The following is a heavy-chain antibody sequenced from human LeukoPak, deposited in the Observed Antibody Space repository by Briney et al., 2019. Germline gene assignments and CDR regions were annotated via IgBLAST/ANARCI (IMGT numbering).Heavy chain of an antibody. CDR1: GYTFTSYG. Sequence: GASVKVSCKASGYTFTSYGISWVRQAPGQGLEWMGGIIPIFGTANYAQKFQGRVTITADESTSTAYMELSSLRSEDTAVYYCAREICSGGSCQNWFDPWGQGTLVTVSS. CDR2: IIPIFGTA. V-gene: IGHV1-69*13. CDR3: AREICSGGSCQNWFDP. J-gene: IGHJ5*02. D-gene: IGHD2-15*01.